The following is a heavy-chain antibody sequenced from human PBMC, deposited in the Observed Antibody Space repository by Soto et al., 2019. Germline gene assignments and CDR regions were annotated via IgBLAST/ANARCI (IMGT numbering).Heavy chain of an antibody. J-gene: IGHJ2*01. Sequence: QVQLEESGGGVVQPGRSLRLSCAASGFTFSSHGMHWVRQAPGKGLEWVAVIWKDGSIKYYTDSVKGRFTISRDTSKNTLSLQMSSLRAEDTAVYYCASHSISESGECFFDLWGRGTLVTVSS. D-gene: IGHD3-3*02. V-gene: IGHV3-33*01. CDR1: GFTFSSHG. CDR2: IWKDGSIK. CDR3: ASHSISESGECFFDL.